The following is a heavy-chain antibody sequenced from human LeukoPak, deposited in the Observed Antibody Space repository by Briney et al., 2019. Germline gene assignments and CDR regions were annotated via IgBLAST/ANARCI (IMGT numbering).Heavy chain of an antibody. V-gene: IGHV4-30-2*01. CDR2: MYHSGST. D-gene: IGHD6-19*01. J-gene: IGHJ6*04. CDR1: GGSISSGGCS. CDR3: ARGATKGSSGWDYYYYYGMDV. Sequence: SETLSLTCAVSGGSISSGGCSWSWIRQPPGKGLEWIGYMYHSGSTYYNPSPKSRVTISVDRSKNQFSLKLSSVTAADTAVYYCARGATKGSSGWDYYYYYGMDVWGKGTTVTVSS.